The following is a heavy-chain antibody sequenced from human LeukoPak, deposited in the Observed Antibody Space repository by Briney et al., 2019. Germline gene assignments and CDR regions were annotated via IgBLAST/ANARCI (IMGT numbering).Heavy chain of an antibody. V-gene: IGHV3-48*04. J-gene: IGHJ4*02. D-gene: IGHD3-3*01. Sequence: PGGSLRLSCAASGFTFSSYSMNWVRQAPGKGPEWVSYISRSSDTTKYADSVRGRFTISRDNAKNSLYLQVNSLAEDTAVYYCAKDGGFWSGYGPPYFDYWGQGNLVTVSS. CDR1: GFTFSSYS. CDR2: ISRSSDTT. CDR3: AKDGGFWSGYGPPYFDY.